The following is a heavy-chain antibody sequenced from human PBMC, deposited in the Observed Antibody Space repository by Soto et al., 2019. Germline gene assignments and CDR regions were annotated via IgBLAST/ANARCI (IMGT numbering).Heavy chain of an antibody. J-gene: IGHJ4*02. CDR1: GFTFSNAW. CDR3: TTDSYYDYVWGSEYYFDY. Sequence: GGSLRLSCAASGFTFSNAWMNWVRQAPGKGLEWVGRIKSKTDGGTTDYAAPVKGRFTISRDDSKNTLYLQMNSLKTEDTAVYYCTTDSYYDYVWGSEYYFDYWGQGTLVTVSS. CDR2: IKSKTDGGTT. D-gene: IGHD3-16*01. V-gene: IGHV3-15*07.